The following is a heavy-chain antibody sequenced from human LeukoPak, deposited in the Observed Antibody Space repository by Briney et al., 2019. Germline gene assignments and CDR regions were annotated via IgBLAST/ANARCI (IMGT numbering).Heavy chain of an antibody. V-gene: IGHV4-39*01. Sequence: SETLSLNCTVSGGSISSSSYYWGWIRQAPGRGLGWIGSIYYLGITYYNPSLNSRVTISVDTSNNLFSLRVSSVTAADTAVYYCARLFQYSSSSRYFQHWGQGTVITVSS. CDR1: GGSISSSSYY. J-gene: IGHJ1*01. CDR2: IYYLGIT. D-gene: IGHD6-6*01. CDR3: ARLFQYSSSSRYFQH.